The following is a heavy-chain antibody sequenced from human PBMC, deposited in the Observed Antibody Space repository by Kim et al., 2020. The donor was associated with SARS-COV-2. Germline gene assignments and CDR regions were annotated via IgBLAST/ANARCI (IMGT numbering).Heavy chain of an antibody. Sequence: GGSLRLSCAASGFTFSSYGMHWVRQAPGKGLEWVAVISYDGSNKYYADSVKGRFTISRDNSKNTLYLQMNSLRAEGTAVYYCAKAYGSGSYDYCGQATL. D-gene: IGHD3-10*01. CDR2: ISYDGSNK. V-gene: IGHV3-30*18. J-gene: IGHJ4*02. CDR1: GFTFSSYG. CDR3: AKAYGSGSYDY.